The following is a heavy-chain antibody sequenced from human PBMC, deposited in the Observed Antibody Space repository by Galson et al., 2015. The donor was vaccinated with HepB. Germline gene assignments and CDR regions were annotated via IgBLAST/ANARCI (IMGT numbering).Heavy chain of an antibody. D-gene: IGHD3-16*02. CDR1: GFTFSNFW. Sequence: SLRLSCAASGFTFSNFWMSWVRQAPGKGLEWVANIKQDGSEKHYVDSVKGRFTISRDNVKNSLYLQMSSLRDEDTAVYYCARAIYGDGGSYPFDTWGQGAMVTASS. V-gene: IGHV3-7*01. J-gene: IGHJ3*02. CDR3: ARAIYGDGGSYPFDT. CDR2: IKQDGSEK.